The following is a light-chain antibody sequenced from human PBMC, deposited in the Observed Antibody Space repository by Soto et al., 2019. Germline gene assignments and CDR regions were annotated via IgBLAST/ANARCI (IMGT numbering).Light chain of an antibody. J-gene: IGKJ5*01. CDR1: QSVSSSY. V-gene: IGKV3-20*01. CDR3: QQGYSTIT. Sequence: VFPQSPGPLCLSPGQRSTLSWLASQSVSSSYLAWYQQKPGQAPRLLIYGASSRATGIPDRFSGSGSGTDFALTIRGLQPEDFATYYCQQGYSTITFGQGTRLEIK. CDR2: GAS.